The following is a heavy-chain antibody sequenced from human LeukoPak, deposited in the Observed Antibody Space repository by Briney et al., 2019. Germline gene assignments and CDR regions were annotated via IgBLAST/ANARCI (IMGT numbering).Heavy chain of an antibody. CDR3: ARGRPSGGSCYEDY. J-gene: IGHJ4*02. Sequence: SETLSLTCTVSGGSFSSYYWTWFRQPPGKGLEWIGYIYYTGSTNYNPSLKSRVTISLDASKNQFSLKLSSVTAADTAVYYCARGRPSGGSCYEDYWGQGTLVTVSS. D-gene: IGHD2-15*01. CDR1: GGSFSSYY. CDR2: IYYTGST. V-gene: IGHV4-59*01.